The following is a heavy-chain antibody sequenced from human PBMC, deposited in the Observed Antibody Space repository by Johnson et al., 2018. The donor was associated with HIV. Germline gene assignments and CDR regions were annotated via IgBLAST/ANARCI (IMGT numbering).Heavy chain of an antibody. V-gene: IGHV3-33*01. CDR3: ARDSPGEITMVQGVIGI. CDR2: IWCDGSNN. Sequence: QMLLVESGGGVVQPGRSLRLSCAASGFTFSSYGMHWVRQAPGKGLEWVAVIWCDGSNNYYADSVKGRFTISRDNSKNTLFLQMNSLRAEDTAVYYSARDSPGEITMVQGVIGIWGQGTMVTVSS. CDR1: GFTFSSYG. D-gene: IGHD3-10*01. J-gene: IGHJ3*02.